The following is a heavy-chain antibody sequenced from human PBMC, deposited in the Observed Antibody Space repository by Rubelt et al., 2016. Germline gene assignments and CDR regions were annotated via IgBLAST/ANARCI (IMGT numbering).Heavy chain of an antibody. CDR2: IWHDGSNK. V-gene: IGHV3-33*01. J-gene: IGHJ3*02. Sequence: GFTFSNYGMHWVRQAPGKGLEWVAVIWHDGSNKYYADPVKGRFAISRDNSQNTLYLQMNSLRAEDTAVYYCARDPSAFDIWGQGTMVTVSS. CDR3: ARDPSAFDI. CDR1: GFTFSNYG.